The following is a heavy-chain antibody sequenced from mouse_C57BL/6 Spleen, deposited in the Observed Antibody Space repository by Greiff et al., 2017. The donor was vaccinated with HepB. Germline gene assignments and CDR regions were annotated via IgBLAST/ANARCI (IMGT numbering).Heavy chain of an antibody. Sequence: VQLQQSGAELVRPGASVTLSCKASGYTFTDYEMHWVKQTPVHGLEWIGAIDPETGGTAYNQKFKGKAILTADKSSSTAYMELRSLTSEDSAVYYCTRQDDYDMGAFDYWGQGTTLTVSS. J-gene: IGHJ2*01. V-gene: IGHV1-15*01. CDR2: IDPETGGT. D-gene: IGHD2-4*01. CDR3: TRQDDYDMGAFDY. CDR1: GYTFTDYE.